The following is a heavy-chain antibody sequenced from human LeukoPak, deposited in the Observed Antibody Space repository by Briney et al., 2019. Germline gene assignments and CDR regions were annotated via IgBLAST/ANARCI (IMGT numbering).Heavy chain of an antibody. D-gene: IGHD3-22*01. CDR3: ARAYYYDSSGYEDFDY. J-gene: IGHJ4*01. CDR2: INPSGGST. V-gene: IGHV1-46*01. Sequence: ASVKVSCKASGYTFTSYYMHWVRQAPGQGLEWMGIINPSGGSTSYAQKFQGRVTMTRDTSTSTVYMELSSLRSEDTAVYYCARAYYYDSSGYEDFDYWGQEPWSPSPQ. CDR1: GYTFTSYY.